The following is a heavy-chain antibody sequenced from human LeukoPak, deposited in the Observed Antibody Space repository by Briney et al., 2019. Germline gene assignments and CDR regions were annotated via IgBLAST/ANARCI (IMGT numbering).Heavy chain of an antibody. D-gene: IGHD2-2*01. CDR3: ARLVPAAMPVPNFDY. CDR1: GGSISSYY. V-gene: IGHV4-4*07. CDR2: IYTSGST. J-gene: IGHJ4*02. Sequence: PSETLSLTCTVSGGSISSYYWSWIRQPAEKGLEWIGRIYTSGSTNYNPSLKSRVTISVDTSKNQFSLKLSSVTAADTAVYYCARLVPAAMPVPNFDYWGQGTLVTVSS.